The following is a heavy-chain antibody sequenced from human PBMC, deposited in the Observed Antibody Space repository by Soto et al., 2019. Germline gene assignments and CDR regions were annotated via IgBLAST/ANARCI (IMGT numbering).Heavy chain of an antibody. D-gene: IGHD3-10*01. V-gene: IGHV3-30*18. J-gene: IGHJ6*02. CDR2: ISYDGSNK. Sequence: GSLRLSCAASGFTFSSYGMHWVRQAPGKGLEWVAVISYDGSNKYYADSVKGRFTISRDNSKNTLYLQMNSLRAEDTAVYYCAKDQGVRGVITSLYHYGMDGWGPGTTVNLSS. CDR3: AKDQGVRGVITSLYHYGMDG. CDR1: GFTFSSYG.